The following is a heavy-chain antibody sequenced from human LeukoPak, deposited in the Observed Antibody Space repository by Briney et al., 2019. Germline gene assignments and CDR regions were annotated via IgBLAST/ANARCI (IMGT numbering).Heavy chain of an antibody. CDR3: AKSSYYDASGYYREYYFDS. CDR1: GFSFSNYA. Sequence: GGSLRLSCVPSGFSFSNYAMSWVRQAPEKGLEWVSSISGSGGSTHYVDSVKGRFTISRDKTKNTLYLQMNSLRAEDTAVHYCAKSSYYDASGYYREYYFDSWGQGTLVTVSS. V-gene: IGHV3-23*01. J-gene: IGHJ4*02. D-gene: IGHD3-22*01. CDR2: ISGSGGST.